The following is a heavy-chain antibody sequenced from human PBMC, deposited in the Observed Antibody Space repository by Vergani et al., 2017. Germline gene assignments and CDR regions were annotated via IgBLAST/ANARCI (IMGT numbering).Heavy chain of an antibody. J-gene: IGHJ4*02. CDR1: GFIFSDYG. CDR3: AKYLRDSTDGLPDS. CDR2: ISAGGEST. D-gene: IGHD2-21*02. Sequence: EVQLLESGGGLVQPGRSLRLSCAGSGFIFSDYGMTWVRQAPGRGLEWVSAISAGGESTFYADSVKGRFIISRDNSKDILYLQMDSLRSEDTALYYCAKYLRDSTDGLPDSWGPGTLVIVSS. V-gene: IGHV3-23*01.